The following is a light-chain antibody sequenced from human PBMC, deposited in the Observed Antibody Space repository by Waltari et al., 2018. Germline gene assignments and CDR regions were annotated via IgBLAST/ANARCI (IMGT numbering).Light chain of an antibody. CDR2: DAS. CDR1: QSVGRS. Sequence: IMLTQSPGTLSLSPGERATLSCRASQSVGRSLVWYQQKPGQAPSLLIYDASRRATGIPDRFSGSGFGTDFSLTISRLEPEDFAVYYCQKYESLPATFGQGTKVEIK. V-gene: IGKV3-20*01. CDR3: QKYESLPAT. J-gene: IGKJ1*01.